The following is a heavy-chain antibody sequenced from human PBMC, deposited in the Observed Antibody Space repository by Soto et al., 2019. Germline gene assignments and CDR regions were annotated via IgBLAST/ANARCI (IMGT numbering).Heavy chain of an antibody. Sequence: QVQLVQSGAEVKKPGASVKVSCKASGYTFTSYAMHWVRQAPGQRLEWMGWINAGNGNTKYSQKFQARVTITRDTSVSTGYMELRSLSSEETAVYYCGRRRRRAGGQYVSDCYFDLWGRGTLVTVSS. CDR3: GRRRRRAGGQYVSDCYFDL. CDR1: GYTFTSYA. J-gene: IGHJ2*01. D-gene: IGHD2-15*01. V-gene: IGHV1-3*01. CDR2: INAGNGNT.